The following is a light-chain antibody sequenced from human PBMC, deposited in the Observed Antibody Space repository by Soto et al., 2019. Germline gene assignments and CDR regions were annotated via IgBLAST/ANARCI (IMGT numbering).Light chain of an antibody. Sequence: DIVMTQSPLSLPVTPGEPASISCRSSQSLLHSNGYNYLDWYLQKPGQSPQLLIYLGSNRASGVPDRFSGSGSGPDFTLNISRVEAEDVGVYYCMQALQTPYTFGQGTKLEIK. CDR3: MQALQTPYT. J-gene: IGKJ2*01. CDR2: LGS. V-gene: IGKV2-28*01. CDR1: QSLLHSNGYNY.